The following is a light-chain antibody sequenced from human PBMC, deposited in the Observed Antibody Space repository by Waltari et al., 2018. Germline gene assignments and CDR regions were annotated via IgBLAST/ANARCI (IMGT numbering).Light chain of an antibody. J-gene: IGKJ4*01. CDR3: QQRSNWPLT. V-gene: IGKV3-11*01. CDR2: DAS. CDR1: QSVSTY. Sequence: EIVLTQSPATLSLSPGERVTLSCRASQSVSTYFAWYQQKPGLAPRHFIYDASNRATGIPARFSGGGSGTDFTLTISGLEPEDFAVYYCQQRSNWPLTFGGGTKVELK.